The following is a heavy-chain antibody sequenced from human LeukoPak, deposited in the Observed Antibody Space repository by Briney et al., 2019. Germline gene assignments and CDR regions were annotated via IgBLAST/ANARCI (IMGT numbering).Heavy chain of an antibody. Sequence: PGGSLRLSCAASGFTFSSYAMSWVRQAPGKGLEWVSGISGSGGNTHYADSVRGRFTIPRDNSRNTVYLEMNSLRAEDTAIYYCAKVSWANYFDYWGQGTLVTVSS. CDR1: GFTFSSYA. V-gene: IGHV3-23*01. D-gene: IGHD6-13*01. J-gene: IGHJ4*02. CDR3: AKVSWANYFDY. CDR2: ISGSGGNT.